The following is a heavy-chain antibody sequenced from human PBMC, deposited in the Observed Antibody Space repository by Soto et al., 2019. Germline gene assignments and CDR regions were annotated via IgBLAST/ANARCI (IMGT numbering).Heavy chain of an antibody. V-gene: IGHV1-18*01. CDR1: GYTFSSYG. CDR3: ARLAAAGTGMRY. D-gene: IGHD6-13*01. Sequence: VQLVQSGAEVKRPGASVKVSCKTSGYTFSSYGINWVRQAPEEGLDWVGWISGTNDDTDYAQKFHGRVTLTTDTYTRTAYMELRRLSSDDTAVYYCARLAAAGTGMRYWGQGTQVTVSS. CDR2: ISGTNDDT. J-gene: IGHJ4*02.